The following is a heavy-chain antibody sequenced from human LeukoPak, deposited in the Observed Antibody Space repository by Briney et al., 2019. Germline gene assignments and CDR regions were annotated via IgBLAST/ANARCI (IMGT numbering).Heavy chain of an antibody. Sequence: GGSLRLSCAASGFTYSSYSMNWVRQAPGKGLEWVSSISSSSSYIYYADSVKGRFTISRDNAKNSLYLQMNSLRAEDTAVYYCARAPQLRAYYYYGMDVWGQGTTVTVSS. CDR2: ISSSSSYI. V-gene: IGHV3-21*01. J-gene: IGHJ6*02. CDR3: ARAPQLRAYYYYGMDV. D-gene: IGHD1-1*01. CDR1: GFTYSSYS.